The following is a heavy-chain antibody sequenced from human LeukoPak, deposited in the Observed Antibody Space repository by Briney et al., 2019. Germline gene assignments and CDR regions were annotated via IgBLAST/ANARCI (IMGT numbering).Heavy chain of an antibody. Sequence: GGSLRLSCAASGFTFSSYEMNWVRQAPGKGLEWVSYISSSGSTIYYADSVKGRFTISRDSAKNSLYLQMNSLRAEDTAVYYCARASQTYYYDSSGYSPYYFAYWGQGTLVTVSS. CDR2: ISSSGSTI. CDR1: GFTFSSYE. V-gene: IGHV3-48*03. CDR3: ARASQTYYYDSSGYSPYYFAY. J-gene: IGHJ4*02. D-gene: IGHD3-22*01.